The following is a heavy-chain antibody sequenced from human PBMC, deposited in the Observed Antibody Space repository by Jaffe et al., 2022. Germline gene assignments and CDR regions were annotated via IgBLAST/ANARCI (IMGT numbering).Heavy chain of an antibody. V-gene: IGHV4-38-2*01. D-gene: IGHD6-13*01. Sequence: QVQLQESGPGLVKPSETLSLTCAVSGYSISSGYYWGWIRQPPGKGLEWIGSIYHSGSTYYNPSLKSRVTISVDTSKNQFSLKLSSVTAADTAVYYCARHFSGIAAVGVYYFDYWGQGTLVTVSS. CDR3: ARHFSGIAAVGVYYFDY. J-gene: IGHJ4*02. CDR1: GYSISSGYY. CDR2: IYHSGST.